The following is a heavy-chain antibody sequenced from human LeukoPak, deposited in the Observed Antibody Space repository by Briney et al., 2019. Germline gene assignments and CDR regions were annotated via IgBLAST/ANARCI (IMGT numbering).Heavy chain of an antibody. CDR3: ARVNYDVLTGSYKSHEFDGWLDY. CDR1: GFTFSSYG. J-gene: IGHJ4*02. Sequence: GGSLRLPCAASGFTFSSYGMHWVRQAPGKGLEWVAFIRYDGSNKYYADSVKGRFTISRDNSKNTLYLQMNSLRAEDTAVYYCARVNYDVLTGSYKSHEFDGWLDYWGQGTLVTVSS. CDR2: IRYDGSNK. D-gene: IGHD3-9*01. V-gene: IGHV3-30*02.